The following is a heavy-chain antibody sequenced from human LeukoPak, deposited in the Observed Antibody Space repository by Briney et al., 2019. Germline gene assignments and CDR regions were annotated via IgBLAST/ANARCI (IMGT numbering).Heavy chain of an antibody. V-gene: IGHV4-30-2*01. Sequence: SETLSLTCTVSGGSISSGGYYWSWIRQPPGKGLEWIGYIYHSGSTYCNPSLKSRVTISVDRSKNQFSLKLSSVTAADTAVYYCARGRQQLVRPSYYYYYMDVWGKGTTVTVSS. J-gene: IGHJ6*03. CDR1: GGSISSGGYY. CDR3: ARGRQQLVRPSYYYYYMDV. D-gene: IGHD6-13*01. CDR2: IYHSGST.